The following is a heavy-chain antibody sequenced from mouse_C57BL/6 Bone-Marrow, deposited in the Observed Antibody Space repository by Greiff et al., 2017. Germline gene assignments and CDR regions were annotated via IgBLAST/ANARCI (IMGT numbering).Heavy chain of an antibody. V-gene: IGHV14-4*01. CDR2: IDPENGDT. J-gene: IGHJ2*01. Sequence: VQLKESGAELVRPGASVKLSCTASGFNIKDDYMHWVKQRPEQGLEWIGWIDPENGDTEYASKFQGKATITADTSSNTAYLQLSSLTSEDTAVYYCTNSFITTDYWGQGTTLTVSS. CDR3: TNSFITTDY. CDR1: GFNIKDDY. D-gene: IGHD1-1*01.